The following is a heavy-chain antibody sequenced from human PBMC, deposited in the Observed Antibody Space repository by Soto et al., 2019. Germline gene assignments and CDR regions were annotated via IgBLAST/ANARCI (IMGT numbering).Heavy chain of an antibody. CDR1: GGSFSGYY. CDR3: AREAGGISSAAEPYYYYGMDV. D-gene: IGHD6-13*01. V-gene: IGHV4-34*01. CDR2: INHSGST. J-gene: IGHJ6*02. Sequence: SETLSLTCAVYGGSFSGYYWRWIRQPPGKGLEWIGEINHSGSTNYNPSLKSRVTVLIDTSKNLFFLKVSSVTAADTAVYYCAREAGGISSAAEPYYYYGMDVWGQGTTVTVSS.